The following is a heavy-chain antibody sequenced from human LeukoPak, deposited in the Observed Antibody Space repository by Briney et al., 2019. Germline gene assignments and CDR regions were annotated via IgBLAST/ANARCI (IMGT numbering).Heavy chain of an antibody. CDR1: GGSISSSSYY. CDR3: ARHKVPTAAEGFDY. Sequence: SETLSLTCTVSGGSISSSSYYWGWIRQPPGKGLEWIGSIYYSGSTYYNPSLKSRVTISVDTSKNQFSLKLSSVTAADTAVYYCARHKVPTAAEGFDYWGQGTLVTVSS. D-gene: IGHD1-1*01. CDR2: IYYSGST. J-gene: IGHJ4*02. V-gene: IGHV4-39*01.